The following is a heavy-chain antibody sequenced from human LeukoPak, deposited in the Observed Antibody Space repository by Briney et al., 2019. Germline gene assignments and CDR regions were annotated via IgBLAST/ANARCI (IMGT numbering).Heavy chain of an antibody. V-gene: IGHV4-4*02. CDR3: ARTLRAVDY. Sequence: PSGTLSLTCAVSGGALISSNWWSWVRQPPGKGLEWIGEIYYSGSSYYNPSLKSRVTISVDTSKNQFSLKLSSVTAADTAVYYCARTLRAVDYWGQGTLVTVSS. CDR2: IYYSGSS. D-gene: IGHD3-10*01. CDR1: GGALISSNW. J-gene: IGHJ4*02.